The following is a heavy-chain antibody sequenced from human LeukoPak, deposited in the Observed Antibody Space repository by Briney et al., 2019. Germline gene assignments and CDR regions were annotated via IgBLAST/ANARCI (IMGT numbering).Heavy chain of an antibody. CDR2: IKQDGSAK. J-gene: IGHJ4*02. Sequence: EGSLRLSCAASGFTFSIFWMSWVRKAPGKGLEWVANIKQDGSAKYYGDSVKGRFTISRDNARNSLYLEMNNLRAEDTAIYYCATSYDSSGNNWGQGTLVTVSS. V-gene: IGHV3-7*01. CDR1: GFTFSIFW. CDR3: ATSYDSSGNN. D-gene: IGHD3-22*01.